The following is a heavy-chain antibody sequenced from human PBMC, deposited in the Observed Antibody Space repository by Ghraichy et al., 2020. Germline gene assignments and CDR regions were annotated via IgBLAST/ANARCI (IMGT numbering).Heavy chain of an antibody. Sequence: SETLSLTCTVSGGSVTTGTYYWSWIRQPPGKGLEWIGYIHHSGTTNYNSSLTSRVTISIDTSKNQFSLRLTSVTAADTAVYYCARTNPGLTTALAYYYGMDIWGQGTTVTVSS. CDR1: GGSVTTGTYY. D-gene: IGHD4-11*01. V-gene: IGHV4-61*01. CDR3: ARTNPGLTTALAYYYGMDI. J-gene: IGHJ6*02. CDR2: IHHSGTT.